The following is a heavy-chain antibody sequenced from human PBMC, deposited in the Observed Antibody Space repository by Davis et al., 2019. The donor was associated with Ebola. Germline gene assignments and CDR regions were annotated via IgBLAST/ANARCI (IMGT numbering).Heavy chain of an antibody. D-gene: IGHD2-2*01. Sequence: PGGSLRLSCAASGFTFSSYWMSWVRQAPGKGLEWVANIKQDGREKYYLDSVKGRFTISRDNAKNSLYLQMNSLRDDDTAVYYCARPYCTSPSCTLSYFDYWGQGTLVTVSS. J-gene: IGHJ4*02. V-gene: IGHV3-7*01. CDR1: GFTFSSYW. CDR3: ARPYCTSPSCTLSYFDY. CDR2: IKQDGREK.